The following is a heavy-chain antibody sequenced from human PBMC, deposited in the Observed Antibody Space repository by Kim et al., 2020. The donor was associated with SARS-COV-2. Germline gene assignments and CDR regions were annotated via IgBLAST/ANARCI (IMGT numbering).Heavy chain of an antibody. CDR1: GYSFARFG. CDR3: ARDRDTLWVYSAAH. J-gene: IGHJ4*02. D-gene: IGHD2-8*01. CDR2: ISVYSGHT. V-gene: IGHV1-18*01. Sequence: ASVKVSCKASGYSFARFGMSWVRQAPGQGLEWVGWISVYSGHTKYAQKIQDRVNITTDTSTNTVYLELRSLRSDDTAVYFCARDRDTLWVYSAAHWGQGTLVTVSS.